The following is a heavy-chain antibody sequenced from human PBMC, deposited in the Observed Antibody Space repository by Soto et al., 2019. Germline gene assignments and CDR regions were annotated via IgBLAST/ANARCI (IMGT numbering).Heavy chain of an antibody. CDR3: ARRYGGNFDY. V-gene: IGHV4-39*07. Sequence: PSETVSLTCTVSGGSISSSSYYWGWIRQPPGKGLEWIGSLYYSGSTYYNPSLKSRVTISVDTSKNQFSLKLSSVTAADTAVYYCARRYGGNFDYWGQGTLVTVSS. D-gene: IGHD1-26*01. J-gene: IGHJ4*02. CDR1: GGSISSSSYY. CDR2: LYYSGST.